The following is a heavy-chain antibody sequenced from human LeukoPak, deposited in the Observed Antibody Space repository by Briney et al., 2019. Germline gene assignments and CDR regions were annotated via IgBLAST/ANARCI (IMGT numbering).Heavy chain of an antibody. Sequence: PSETLSLTCTVSGDSISGYYWGWIRQPPGKGLEWIGYIYDSGSTYYNPSLKSRITISVDTSENRFSLKLSSVTATDMAVYYCARDCSGGSCYGAFDIWGQGTMVTVSS. V-gene: IGHV4-59*12. J-gene: IGHJ3*02. CDR1: GDSISGYY. CDR3: ARDCSGGSCYGAFDI. D-gene: IGHD2-15*01. CDR2: IYDSGST.